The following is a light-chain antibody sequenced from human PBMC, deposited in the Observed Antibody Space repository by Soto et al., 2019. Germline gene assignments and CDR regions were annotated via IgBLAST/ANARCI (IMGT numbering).Light chain of an antibody. Sequence: MTQYPATLSVSPGERATLSCTASHYVYSNVAWFQQRPGQAPRLLIYRASTRATGTPARFSGSGSGTEFTLTITSLQSEDFALYYCQQYHNLWTFGQGTKVDIK. V-gene: IGKV3-15*01. CDR2: RAS. J-gene: IGKJ1*01. CDR3: QQYHNLWT. CDR1: HYVYSN.